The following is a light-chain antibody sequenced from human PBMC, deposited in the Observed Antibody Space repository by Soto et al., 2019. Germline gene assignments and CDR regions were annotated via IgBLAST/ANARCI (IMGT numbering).Light chain of an antibody. CDR2: KAS. Sequence: DIQMTQSPSTLSASVGDRVTITCRASQSISSWLAWYQQKPGKAPKLLIYKASNLESWVPSRFSGSGSGTAFTLTISSLQPDDFATYYCQQYNSYPWTFGQGTKVEIK. V-gene: IGKV1-5*03. CDR3: QQYNSYPWT. CDR1: QSISSW. J-gene: IGKJ1*01.